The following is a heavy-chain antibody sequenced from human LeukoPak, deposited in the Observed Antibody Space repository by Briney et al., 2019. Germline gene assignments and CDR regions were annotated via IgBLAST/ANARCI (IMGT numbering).Heavy chain of an antibody. CDR2: ISYDGSNK. CDR1: GFTFSSYG. J-gene: IGHJ5*02. V-gene: IGHV3-30*18. D-gene: IGHD6-19*01. Sequence: GGSLRLSCAASGFTFSSYGMHWVRQAPGKGLEWVAVISYDGSNKYYADSVKGRFTISRDNSKNTLYLQMSSLRAEDTAVYYCAKDRGSGWYPNWFDPWGQGTLVTVSS. CDR3: AKDRGSGWYPNWFDP.